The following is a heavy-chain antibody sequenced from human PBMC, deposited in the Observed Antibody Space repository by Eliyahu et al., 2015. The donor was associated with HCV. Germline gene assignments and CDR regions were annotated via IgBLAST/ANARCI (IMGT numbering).Heavy chain of an antibody. V-gene: IGHV1-2*06. CDR3: ARDSLGQVGATRDAFDI. J-gene: IGHJ3*02. CDR1: GYTFTGYY. CDR2: INPNSGDX. D-gene: IGHD1-26*01. Sequence: QVQLVQSGAEVKKPGASVXVSCKASGYTFTGYYMHWVRQAPGQGLEWMGRINPNSGDXNYAQKFQGRVTMTRDTSITTAYMELSRLTSDDTAVYSCARDSLGQVGATRDAFDIWGQGTMVTVSS.